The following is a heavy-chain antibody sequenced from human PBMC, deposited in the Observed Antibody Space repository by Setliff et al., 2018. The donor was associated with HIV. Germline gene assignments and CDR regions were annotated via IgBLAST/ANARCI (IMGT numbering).Heavy chain of an antibody. CDR3: ARDLFTVPSREGYDY. D-gene: IGHD1-26*01. V-gene: IGHV1-18*01. J-gene: IGHJ4*02. CDR2: ISVYNGNT. Sequence: GASVKVSCKASGYSFSSYGVSWVRQAPGQGLEWMGWISVYNGNTNYAQKLQNRVTMTTDTSTSTAYMELRSLRSDDTAVYYCARDLFTVPSREGYDYWGQGTLVTVS. CDR1: GYSFSSYG.